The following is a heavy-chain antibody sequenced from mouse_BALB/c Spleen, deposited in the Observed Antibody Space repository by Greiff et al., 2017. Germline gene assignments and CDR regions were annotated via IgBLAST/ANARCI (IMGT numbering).Heavy chain of an antibody. CDR3: ARQVYYYGSSGAMDY. CDR2: ISSGGSYT. V-gene: IGHV5-6*01. D-gene: IGHD1-1*01. CDR1: GFTFSSYG. J-gene: IGHJ4*01. Sequence: DVHLVESGGDLVKPGGSLKLSCAASGFTFSSYGMSWVRQTPDKRLEWVAAISSGGSYTYYPDSVKGRFTISRDNAKNTLYLQMSSLKSEDTAMYYCARQVYYYGSSGAMDYWGQGTSVTVSS.